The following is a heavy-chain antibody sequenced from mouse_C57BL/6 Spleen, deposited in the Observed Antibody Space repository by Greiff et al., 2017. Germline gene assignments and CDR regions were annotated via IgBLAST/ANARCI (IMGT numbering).Heavy chain of an antibody. J-gene: IGHJ3*01. V-gene: IGHV1-69*01. CDR2: IDPSDSYT. D-gene: IGHD1-3*01. CDR1: GYTFTSYW. CDR3: ARGELEGFAY. Sequence: QVQLQQPGAELVMPGASVKLSCKASGYTFTSYWMHWVKQRPGQGLEWIGEIDPSDSYTNYNQKFKGKSTLTVDKSSSTAYMQLSSLTSEDSAVYYCARGELEGFAYWGQGTLVTVSA.